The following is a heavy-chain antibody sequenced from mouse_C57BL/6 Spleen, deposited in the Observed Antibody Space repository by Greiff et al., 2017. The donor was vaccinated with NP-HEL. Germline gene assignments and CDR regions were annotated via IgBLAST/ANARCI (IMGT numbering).Heavy chain of an antibody. CDR2: INPSTGGT. Sequence: VQLQQSGPELVKPGASVKISCKASGYSFTGYYMNWVKQSPEKSLEWIGEINPSTGGTTYNQKFKAEATLTVDKSSSTAYMQLKSLTSEDSAVYYCARGGVMDYWGQGTSVTVSS. CDR3: ARGGVMDY. V-gene: IGHV1-42*01. J-gene: IGHJ4*01. CDR1: GYSFTGYY.